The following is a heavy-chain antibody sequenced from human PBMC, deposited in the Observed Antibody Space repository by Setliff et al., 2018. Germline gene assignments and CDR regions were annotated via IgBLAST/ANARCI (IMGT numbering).Heavy chain of an antibody. J-gene: IGHJ6*03. CDR1: GGSISSSNW. V-gene: IGHV4-4*02. CDR3: VRTTRSTGFYGQGVAYYMDV. CDR2: IYHSGSI. Sequence: SETLSLTCTVSGGSISSSNWWTWVRQPPGKGLEWIGEIYHSGSINYNPSLKSRVTIIMETSKNRFSLWLTSVTAADAAVYYCVRTTRSTGFYGQGVAYYMDVWDKGTTVT. D-gene: IGHD2-8*02.